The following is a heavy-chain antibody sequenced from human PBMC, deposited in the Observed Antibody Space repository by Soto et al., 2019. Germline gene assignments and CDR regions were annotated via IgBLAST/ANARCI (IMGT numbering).Heavy chain of an antibody. CDR2: IDPSDSYT. V-gene: IGHV5-10-1*01. CDR1: GYSFTSYW. J-gene: IGHJ4*02. D-gene: IGHD3-22*01. Sequence: PGESLKISCKGSGYSFTSYWISWVRQMPGKGLEWMGRIDPSDSYTNYSPSFQGHVTISADKSISTAYLQWSSPKASDTAMYYCARNPEYYYDSSGYYLYYFDYWGQGTLVTVSS. CDR3: ARNPEYYYDSSGYYLYYFDY.